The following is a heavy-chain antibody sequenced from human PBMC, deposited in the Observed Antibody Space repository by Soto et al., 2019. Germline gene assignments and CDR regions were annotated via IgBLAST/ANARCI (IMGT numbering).Heavy chain of an antibody. CDR1: GYTFSSYD. CDR3: AKNLPYTGLFDC. V-gene: IGHV1-8*01. D-gene: IGHD2-2*02. Sequence: ASVKVSCKASGYTFSSYDFNWVRQAPGQGLEWLGWMNPNSGDTGYAQTFQGRVTMTRDTSISTAYMELSSLSSEDTAIYYCAKNLPYTGLFDCWGQGTLVTVYS. CDR2: MNPNSGDT. J-gene: IGHJ4*02.